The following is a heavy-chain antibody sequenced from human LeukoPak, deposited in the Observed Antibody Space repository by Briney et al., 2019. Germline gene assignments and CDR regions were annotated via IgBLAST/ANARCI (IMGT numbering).Heavy chain of an antibody. D-gene: IGHD2-15*01. CDR2: IWYDGSNK. Sequence: GGSLRLSCAASGFTFCSYGMHWVRQAPGKGLGWVAVIWYDGSNKYYADSVKGRFTISRDNSKNTLYLQMNSLRAEDTAVYYCARDRLKYCSGGSCYYDYWGQGTLVTVSS. V-gene: IGHV3-33*01. CDR3: ARDRLKYCSGGSCYYDY. J-gene: IGHJ4*02. CDR1: GFTFCSYG.